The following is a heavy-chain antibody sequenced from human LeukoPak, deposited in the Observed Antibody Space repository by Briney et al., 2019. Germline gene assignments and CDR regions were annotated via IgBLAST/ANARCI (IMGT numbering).Heavy chain of an antibody. V-gene: IGHV3-23*01. CDR2: IIGRGGST. CDR1: GFTFDDYG. J-gene: IGHJ4*02. CDR3: AKEYSSGWYYFDY. D-gene: IGHD6-19*01. Sequence: GGSLRLSCAASGFTFDDYGMSWVRQAPGKGREWVSAIIGRGGSTNYADSVKGRFTISRDNSKNTLYLQMNSLRAEDTAVYYCAKEYSSGWYYFDYWGQGTLVTVSS.